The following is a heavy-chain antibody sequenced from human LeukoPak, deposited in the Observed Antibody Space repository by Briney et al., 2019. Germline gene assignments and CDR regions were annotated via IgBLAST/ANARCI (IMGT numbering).Heavy chain of an antibody. D-gene: IGHD3-22*01. CDR3: ARESDSNY. CDR1: GGSISSGSYY. CDR2: IYTSGST. V-gene: IGHV4-61*02. J-gene: IGHJ4*02. Sequence: PSETLSLTCTVSGGSISSGSYYWSWIRQPAGKGLEWIGRIYTSGSTNYNPSPKSRVTISVDTSKNQFSLKLSSVTAADTAVYYCARESDSNYWGQGTLVTVSS.